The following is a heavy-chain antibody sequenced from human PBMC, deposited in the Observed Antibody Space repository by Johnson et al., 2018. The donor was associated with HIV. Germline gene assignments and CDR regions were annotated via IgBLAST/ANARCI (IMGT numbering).Heavy chain of an antibody. CDR1: GFTFGSYA. CDR2: ISYDGSNT. V-gene: IGHV3-30-3*01. Sequence: QVQLVESGGGVVQPGRSLRISCAASGFTFGSYAMHWVRQAPGKGLEWVALISYDGSNTYYADSVKGQFTISRDNSKTTLYLKMNGLRAVDTAVYSCARDWDEYGAFDIWGQGTMVTVSS. J-gene: IGHJ3*02. D-gene: IGHD4-17*01. CDR3: ARDWDEYGAFDI.